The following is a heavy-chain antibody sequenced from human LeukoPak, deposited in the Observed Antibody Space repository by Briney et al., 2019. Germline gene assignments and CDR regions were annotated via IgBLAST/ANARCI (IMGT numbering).Heavy chain of an antibody. CDR1: GGSISSYY. CDR3: ARARDGYTNNWFDP. Sequence: SETLSLTCTVSGGSISSYYWSWIRQPPGKGLEWSGYIYTSGSTNYNPSLKSRVTISVDTSKNQFSLKLSSVTAADTAVYYCARARDGYTNNWFDPWGQGTLVTVSS. D-gene: IGHD5-24*01. V-gene: IGHV4-4*09. CDR2: IYTSGST. J-gene: IGHJ5*02.